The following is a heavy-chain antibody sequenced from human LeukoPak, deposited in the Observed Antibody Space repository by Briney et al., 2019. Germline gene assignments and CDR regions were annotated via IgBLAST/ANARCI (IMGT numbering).Heavy chain of an antibody. CDR2: IYYSGST. J-gene: IGHJ6*02. CDR3: ARARSSSWSYYYYGMDV. D-gene: IGHD6-13*01. V-gene: IGHV4-59*01. CDR1: GGSISSYY. Sequence: SETLSLTCTVSGGSISSYYWSWIRQPPGKGLEWIGYIYYSGSTNYNPSLKSRVTISVDTSKNQFSLKLSSVTAADTAVYYCARARSSSWSYYYYGMDVWGQGTTVTVPS.